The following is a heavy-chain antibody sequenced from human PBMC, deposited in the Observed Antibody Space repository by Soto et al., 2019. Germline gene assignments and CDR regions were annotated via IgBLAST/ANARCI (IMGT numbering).Heavy chain of an antibody. J-gene: IGHJ4*02. CDR2: ISSSGNTI. CDR3: ARGSNHFDY. V-gene: IGHV3-48*04. CDR1: GFTFSSYS. Sequence: GGSLRLSCAASGFTFSSYSMSWIRQAPGKGLEWVSYISSSGNTIYYADSVKGRFTISRDNAKNTLYLQMNSLRAEDTAVYYCARGSNHFDYWGQGTLVTVSS. D-gene: IGHD4-4*01.